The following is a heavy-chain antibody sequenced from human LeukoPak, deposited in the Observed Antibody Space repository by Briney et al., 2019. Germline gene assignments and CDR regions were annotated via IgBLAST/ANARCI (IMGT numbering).Heavy chain of an antibody. J-gene: IGHJ4*02. CDR3: AGSASFVARIDY. CDR1: GGSISSHY. Sequence: NPSETLSLTCTVSGGSISSHYWSWIRQPPGKGLEWIGYIYYSGSTNYNPSLKSRVTISVDTSKNQFSLKLSSVTAADTAVYYCAGSASFVARIDYWGQGTLVTVSS. CDR2: IYYSGST. V-gene: IGHV4-59*11. D-gene: IGHD3-10*01.